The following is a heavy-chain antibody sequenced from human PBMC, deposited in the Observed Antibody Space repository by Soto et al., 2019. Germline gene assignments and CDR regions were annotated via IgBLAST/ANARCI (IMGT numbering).Heavy chain of an antibody. V-gene: IGHV1-46*01. CDR1: GYTFTNYY. J-gene: IGHJ4*02. CDR3: ARDLAAGDH. CDR2: INPTSGST. Sequence: QVQLVQSGAEVKKPGASVKVSCKASGYTFTNYYIHWVRQAPGQGLEWMGIINPTSGSTNYAQKFQGSVTLTYGTSTTTVCMELSGLRSEDTAVLYCARDLAAGDHWGQGTLVTVSS. D-gene: IGHD6-13*01.